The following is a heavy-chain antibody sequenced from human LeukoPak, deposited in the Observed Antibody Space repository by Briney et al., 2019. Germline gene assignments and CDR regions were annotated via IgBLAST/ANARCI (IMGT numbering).Heavy chain of an antibody. CDR1: GFSFSSYG. CDR3: AKSTTVTQRGYFDY. CDR2: ISYDGGNK. J-gene: IGHJ4*02. V-gene: IGHV3-30*18. D-gene: IGHD4-17*01. Sequence: GGSLRISCAASGFSFSSYGMHWVRQAPAKGLEWVAIISYDGGNKYYADSVKGRFTISRDNSKNTLYLQMNSLRAEDTAVYYCAKSTTVTQRGYFDYWGQGTLVTVSS.